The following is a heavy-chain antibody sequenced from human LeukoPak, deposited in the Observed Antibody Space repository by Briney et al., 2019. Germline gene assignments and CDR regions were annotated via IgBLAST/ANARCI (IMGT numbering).Heavy chain of an antibody. V-gene: IGHV3-23*01. CDR3: AKDGSTVTTRGYFDY. Sequence: PGGSLRLSCAASGFTFSSFAMSRVRQAPGKGLEWVSAISGSGGNTYYADSVKGRFTISRDNSKNTLYLQMNSLRAEDTAVYYCAKDGSTVTTRGYFDYWGQGTLVTVSS. CDR2: ISGSGGNT. CDR1: GFTFSSFA. D-gene: IGHD4-17*01. J-gene: IGHJ4*02.